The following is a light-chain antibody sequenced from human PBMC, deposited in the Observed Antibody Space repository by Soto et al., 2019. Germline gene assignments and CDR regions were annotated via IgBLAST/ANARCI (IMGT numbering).Light chain of an antibody. V-gene: IGKV3-20*01. CDR1: QSVSSNY. Sequence: EIVLTQSPGTLSLSPGERATLSCRASQSVSSNYLAWYQQRPGQAPRLLIFGASYRAADIPDRFSGSGSGTDFILTISRLEPEDFAVYYCQHYGSSPPEFTFGPGTKVDSK. CDR3: QHYGSSPPEFT. CDR2: GAS. J-gene: IGKJ3*01.